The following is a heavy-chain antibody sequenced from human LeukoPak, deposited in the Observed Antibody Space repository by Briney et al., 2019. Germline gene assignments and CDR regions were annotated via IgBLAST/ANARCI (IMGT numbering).Heavy chain of an antibody. D-gene: IGHD4-17*01. CDR3: AKHEYGDLKDFDY. J-gene: IGHJ4*02. Sequence: PGGSLRLSCAASGFTFSSYGMSWIRQPPGKGLEWIAEINHSGSPNYNPSLKSRVPISVDTSKNQFSLKLSSVTAADTAVYYCAKHEYGDLKDFDYWGQGTLVTVSS. CDR1: GFTFSSYG. V-gene: IGHV4-34*08. CDR2: INHSGSP.